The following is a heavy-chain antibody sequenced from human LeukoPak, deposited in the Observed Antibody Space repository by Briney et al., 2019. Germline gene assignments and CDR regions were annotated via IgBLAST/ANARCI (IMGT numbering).Heavy chain of an antibody. Sequence: SETLSLTCTVSGGSISSYYWSWIRQPPGKGLEWIGYIYYSGSTNYNPSLKSRVTISVDTSKNQFSLKLSSVTAADTAVYYCARRLVVAHGGWFDPWGQGTLVTVSS. CDR3: ARRLVVAHGGWFDP. J-gene: IGHJ5*02. CDR2: IYYSGST. V-gene: IGHV4-59*08. D-gene: IGHD3-22*01. CDR1: GGSISSYY.